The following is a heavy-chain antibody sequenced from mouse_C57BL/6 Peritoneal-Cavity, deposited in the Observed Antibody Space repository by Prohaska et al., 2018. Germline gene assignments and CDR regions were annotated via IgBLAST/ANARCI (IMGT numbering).Heavy chain of an antibody. D-gene: IGHD4-1*01. V-gene: IGHV2-3*01. J-gene: IGHJ3*01. CDR1: GFSLTSYG. CDR2: IWGNGST. Sequence: QVQLKESGPGLVAPSQSLSITCTVSGFSLTSYGVSWVRQPPGKGLEWLGVIWGNGSTNYHSGLIARLSSSKDNSKSQVFLKLNSLQTDDTATYYCAKPEVGRGFAYWGQGTLVTVSA. CDR3: AKPEVGRGFAY.